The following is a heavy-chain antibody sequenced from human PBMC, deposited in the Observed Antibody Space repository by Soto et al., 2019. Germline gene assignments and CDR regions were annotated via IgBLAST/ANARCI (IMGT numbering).Heavy chain of an antibody. V-gene: IGHV4-31*03. CDR2: IYYSGST. CDR1: GGSISIGGYY. D-gene: IGHD3-22*01. Sequence: SETLSLTCTVSGGSISIGGYYWSWIRQHPGKGLEWIGYIYYSGSTYYNPSLKSRVTISVDTSKNQFSLKLSSVTAADTAVYYCARALRHPAPKNSDSGGDTDAFDIWGQGTMVTVSS. CDR3: ARALRHPAPKNSDSGGDTDAFDI. J-gene: IGHJ3*02.